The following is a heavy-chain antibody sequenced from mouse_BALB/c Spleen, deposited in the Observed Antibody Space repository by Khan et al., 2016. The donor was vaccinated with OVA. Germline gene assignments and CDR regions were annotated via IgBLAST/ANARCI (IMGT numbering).Heavy chain of an antibody. CDR1: GDSITSGY. CDR3: ARSTYRYAFVY. V-gene: IGHV3-8*02. J-gene: IGHJ3*01. Sequence: EVPLQASGPSLVKPSQTLSLTCSVTGDSITSGYWNWIRKFPGNKLEYMGYIIYTGYTYYNPSLQSRISITRHTSKNQYYLQLNSVTDEDTATYYCARSTYRYAFVYWGQGTLVTVSA. CDR2: IIYTGYT. D-gene: IGHD2-12*01.